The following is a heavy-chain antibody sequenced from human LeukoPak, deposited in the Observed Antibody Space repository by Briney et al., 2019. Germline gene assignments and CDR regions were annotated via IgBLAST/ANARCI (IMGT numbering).Heavy chain of an antibody. CDR3: ARDKDWAFDY. CDR2: ISGSRI. Sequence: GGSLRLSCAATGFSVSSDYMSWVRQAPGKGLEWISYISGSRILYADSVKGRFTVSRDIAKNSLFLQMNSLRDEDTAVYFCARDKDWAFDYWGQGSLVTVSS. V-gene: IGHV3-48*02. CDR1: GFSVSSDY. J-gene: IGHJ4*02. D-gene: IGHD3-9*01.